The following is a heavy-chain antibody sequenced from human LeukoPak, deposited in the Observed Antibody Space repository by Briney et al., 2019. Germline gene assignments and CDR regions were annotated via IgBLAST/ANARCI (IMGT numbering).Heavy chain of an antibody. V-gene: IGHV3-20*04. D-gene: IGHD5-18*01. J-gene: IGHJ4*02. CDR3: AKAAGRGYNYGDYFDY. Sequence: GGSLRLSCAASGFTFDDYGMSWVRQAPGKGLEWVSDINWNGGSTGYADSVKGRFTISRDNSKNTLYLQMNSLRAEDTAVYYCAKAAGRGYNYGDYFDYWGQGTLVTVSS. CDR1: GFTFDDYG. CDR2: INWNGGST.